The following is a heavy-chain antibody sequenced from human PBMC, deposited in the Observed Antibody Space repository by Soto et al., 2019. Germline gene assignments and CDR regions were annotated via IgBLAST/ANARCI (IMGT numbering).Heavy chain of an antibody. V-gene: IGHV1-18*01. J-gene: IGHJ5*02. D-gene: IGHD1-1*01. CDR2: ISPNNGAT. CDR3: ARDRGGATGFDP. Sequence: QVQLVQSGAEVQKPGASVKVSCKASGYIFPDYGIIWVRQVPGQGLEWMGWISPNNGATNYAQKFQGRVTMTTDTSTSTAYMELRSLRSDDTAVYYCARDRGGATGFDPWGQGTLVTVSS. CDR1: GYIFPDYG.